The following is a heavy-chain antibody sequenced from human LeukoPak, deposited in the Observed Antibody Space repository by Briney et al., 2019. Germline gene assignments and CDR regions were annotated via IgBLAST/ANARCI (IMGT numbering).Heavy chain of an antibody. Sequence: GGSLRLSCAASGFTFSSYALTWVRQAPGKGLEWVGDIKQDGSEQYYGDSVKGRFTISRDNAKNSLYLQMNSLRAEDTAVYYCARDFYASGSHDYWGQETLVTVSS. CDR3: ARDFYASGSHDY. CDR1: GFTFSSYA. J-gene: IGHJ4*02. V-gene: IGHV3-7*01. CDR2: IKQDGSEQ. D-gene: IGHD3-10*01.